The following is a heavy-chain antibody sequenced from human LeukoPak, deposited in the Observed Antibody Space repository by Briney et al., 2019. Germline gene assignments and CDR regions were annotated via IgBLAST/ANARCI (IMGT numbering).Heavy chain of an antibody. CDR3: TTLGYHLDS. J-gene: IGHJ4*02. Sequence: GGSLRLSCAAPGFAFGAYEMNWVRQAPGEGPEWVAYFAGSDTTKYYADSVRGRFTISRDNAKKSLYLQMNSLRAEDTALYYCTTLGYHLDSWGQGTLVTVSS. V-gene: IGHV3-48*03. CDR2: FAGSDTTK. D-gene: IGHD3-22*01. CDR1: GFAFGAYE.